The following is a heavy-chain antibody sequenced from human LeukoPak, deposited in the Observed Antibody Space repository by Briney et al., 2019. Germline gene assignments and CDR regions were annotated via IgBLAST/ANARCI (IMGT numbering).Heavy chain of an antibody. J-gene: IGHJ5*02. V-gene: IGHV1-46*01. CDR2: INPSGSST. CDR1: GYSFTSHY. CDR3: ARDNSVGDIAWWFDP. D-gene: IGHD3-16*02. Sequence: ASVKVSCKASGYSFTSHYMHWVRQAPGQGLEWMGLINPSGSSTLYAQKFQGRVTMTRDMSTTTDYMGLSSPRSEDTAVYYCARDNSVGDIAWWFDPWGQGTLVTVSS.